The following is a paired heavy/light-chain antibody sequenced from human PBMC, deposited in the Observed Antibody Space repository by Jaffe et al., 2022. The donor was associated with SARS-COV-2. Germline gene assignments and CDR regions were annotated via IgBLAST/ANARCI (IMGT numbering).Light chain of an antibody. CDR1: SSSIGAGYV. CDR2: DNT. CDR3: QSYDRSLSGPV. Sequence: QSVLTQSPSVSGAPGQRVTISCTGSSSSIGAGYVVHWYQHLPGTAPKLLIYDNTNRPSGVPDRFSGSKSGTSASLAITGLQAEDEADYYCQSYDRSLSGPVFGGGTKLTVL. J-gene: IGLJ3*02. V-gene: IGLV1-40*01.
Heavy chain of an antibody. CDR1: GYTFTPYA. CDR3: ATAPTRYCTSVSCYCDS. CDR2: INTVTGNP. V-gene: IGHV7-4-1*02. D-gene: IGHD2-8*02. Sequence: QAQLVQSGSELKKPGASVKVSCKASGYTFTPYAMNWVRQAPGQGLEWMGWINTVTGNPTYAQGFRGRFVFSLDTSVSTAYLQISDLRGEDTAVYYCATAPTRYCTSVSCYCDSWGQGTLVSVSS. J-gene: IGHJ4*02.